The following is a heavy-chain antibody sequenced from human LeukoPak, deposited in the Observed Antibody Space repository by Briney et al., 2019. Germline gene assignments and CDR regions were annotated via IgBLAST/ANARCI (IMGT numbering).Heavy chain of an antibody. D-gene: IGHD6-25*01. V-gene: IGHV3-48*02. J-gene: IGHJ6*02. CDR3: ARQDTSGPWRLYGVHV. CDR1: GFTFSTYS. Sequence: GGSLRLSCAGSGFTFSTYSMTWVRQAPGKGLEWVSYLSSSSATIYYSDSVKGRFTISRDNAKNSLYLQMNSLRDEDTAVYYCARQDTSGPWRLYGVHVWGQGTTVTVSS. CDR2: LSSSSATI.